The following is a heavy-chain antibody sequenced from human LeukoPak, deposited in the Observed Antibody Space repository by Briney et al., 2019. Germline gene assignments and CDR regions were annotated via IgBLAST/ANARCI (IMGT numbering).Heavy chain of an antibody. V-gene: IGHV4-34*01. Sequence: TSETLSLTCAVYGGSFSGYYWSWIRQPPGKGLGWIGEINHSGSTNYNPSLKSRVTISVDTSKNQFSLKLSSVTAADTAVYYCARGPNYGGNSKDFDYWGQGTLVTVSS. J-gene: IGHJ4*02. CDR2: INHSGST. CDR3: ARGPNYGGNSKDFDY. CDR1: GGSFSGYY. D-gene: IGHD4-23*01.